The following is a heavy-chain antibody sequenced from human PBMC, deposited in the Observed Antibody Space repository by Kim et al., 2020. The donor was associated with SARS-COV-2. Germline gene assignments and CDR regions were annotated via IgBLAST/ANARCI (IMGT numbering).Heavy chain of an antibody. J-gene: IGHJ6*02. CDR1: GFTFGDYA. Sequence: GGSLRLSCTASGFTFGDYAMSWVRQAPGKGLEWVGFIRSKAYGGTTEYAASVKGRFTISRDDSKSIAYLQMNSLKTEDTAVYYCTRIVYGDYPAYYYYGMDVWGQGTTVTVSS. D-gene: IGHD4-17*01. V-gene: IGHV3-49*04. CDR3: TRIVYGDYPAYYYYGMDV. CDR2: IRSKAYGGTT.